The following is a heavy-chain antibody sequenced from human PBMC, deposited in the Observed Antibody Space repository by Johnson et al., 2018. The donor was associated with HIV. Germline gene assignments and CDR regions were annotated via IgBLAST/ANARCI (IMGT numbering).Heavy chain of an antibody. J-gene: IGHJ3*01. V-gene: IGHV3-30*04. CDR1: GFAFSSYA. CDR2: ISYDGRDA. CDR3: ATLWFGEVSVYDAFDV. D-gene: IGHD3-10*01. Sequence: QVQLVESGGGVVQPGTSLRLSCTASGFAFSSYALHWVRQAPGKGLEWVAVISYDGRDAYYADSVKGRFTSSRDNSKNTLYLQMNSLRPEDSAVYYCATLWFGEVSVYDAFDVWGQGTMVT.